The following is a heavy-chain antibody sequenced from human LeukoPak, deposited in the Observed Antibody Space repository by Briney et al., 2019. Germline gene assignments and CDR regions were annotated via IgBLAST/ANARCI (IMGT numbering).Heavy chain of an antibody. CDR3: ARDNSYLESWFDP. V-gene: IGHV3-21*01. CDR2: ISSSSSYI. Sequence: GGSLRLSCAASGLTFSSYSMNWVRQAPGKGLEWVSSISSSSSYIYYADSVKGRFTISRDNAKNSLYLQMNSLRAEDTAVYYCARDNSYLESWFDPWGQGTLVTVSS. J-gene: IGHJ5*02. CDR1: GLTFSSYS. D-gene: IGHD4-11*01.